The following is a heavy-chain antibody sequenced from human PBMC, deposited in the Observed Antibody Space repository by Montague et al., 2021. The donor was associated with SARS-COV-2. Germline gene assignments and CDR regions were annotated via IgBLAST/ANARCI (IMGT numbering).Heavy chain of an antibody. CDR2: LHSTGST. Sequence: SETLSLTCHVSGVCFRSGDSYWTWIRQPPGKGLEWIGNLHSTGSTYYNPSLRSRVTISADTSKNQLSLKLNSVTAADTAVYYCDARDNAYLDCFDYWGQGTLVTVSS. CDR3: DARDNAYLDCFDY. CDR1: GVCFRSGDSY. V-gene: IGHV4-39*01. D-gene: IGHD2/OR15-2a*01. J-gene: IGHJ4*02.